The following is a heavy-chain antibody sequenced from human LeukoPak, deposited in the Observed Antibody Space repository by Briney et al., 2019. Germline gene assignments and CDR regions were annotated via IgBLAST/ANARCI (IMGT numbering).Heavy chain of an antibody. V-gene: IGHV3-33*01. CDR1: GFTFSSYG. J-gene: IGHJ5*02. Sequence: GGSLRLSCAASGFTFSSYGMHWVRQAPGKGLEWVAVIWYDASNKYYADSVKGRFTISRDNSKNTLYLQMNSLRAEDTAVYYRYYDSSGYLNWFDPWGQGTLVTVSS. CDR3: YYDSSGYLNWFDP. D-gene: IGHD3-22*01. CDR2: IWYDASNK.